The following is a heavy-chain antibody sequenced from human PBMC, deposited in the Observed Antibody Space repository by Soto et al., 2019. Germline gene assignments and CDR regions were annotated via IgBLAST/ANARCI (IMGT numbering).Heavy chain of an antibody. D-gene: IGHD1-20*01. J-gene: IGHJ4*02. CDR2: IIPMFGIA. Sequence: GASVKVSCKGSGGTFNRYTITWVRQAPGQGLEWMGRIIPMFGIASYAQNFQGRVTITADKSTSTAYMELSSLRSEDTAVYYCARGITLPTPLDYWGQGTLVTVSS. CDR1: GGTFNRYT. V-gene: IGHV1-69*02. CDR3: ARGITLPTPLDY.